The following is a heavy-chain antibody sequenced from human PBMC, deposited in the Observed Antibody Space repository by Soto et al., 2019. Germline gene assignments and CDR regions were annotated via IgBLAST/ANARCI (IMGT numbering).Heavy chain of an antibody. CDR3: AKDRQRGYSFGSLDY. Sequence: SGGSLRLSCAASGFTFSSYAMHWVRQAPGKGLEWVAVISYDGSNKYYADSVKGRFTLSRDNSKNTLYLQMNSLRAEDTAVYYCAKDRQRGYSFGSLDYWGQGTLVTVSS. J-gene: IGHJ4*02. CDR2: ISYDGSNK. V-gene: IGHV3-30*04. CDR1: GFTFSSYA. D-gene: IGHD5-18*01.